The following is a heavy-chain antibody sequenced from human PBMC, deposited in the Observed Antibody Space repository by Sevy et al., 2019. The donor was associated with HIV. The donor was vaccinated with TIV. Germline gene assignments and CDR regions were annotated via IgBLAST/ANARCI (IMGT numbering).Heavy chain of an antibody. CDR3: AREGVVVVTAMGYYGMDV. CDR2: ISCSGSTI. CDR1: GFTFSDYY. D-gene: IGHD2-21*02. J-gene: IGHJ6*02. Sequence: GGSLRLSCAASGFTFSDYYMSWIRQAPGKGLEWVSYISCSGSTIYYADSVKGRFTISRDNAKNSLYLQMNSLRAEDTAVYYCAREGVVVVTAMGYYGMDVWGQGTTVTVSS. V-gene: IGHV3-11*01.